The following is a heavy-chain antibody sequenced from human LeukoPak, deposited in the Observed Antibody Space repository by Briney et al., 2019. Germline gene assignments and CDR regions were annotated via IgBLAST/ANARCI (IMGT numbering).Heavy chain of an antibody. CDR2: ISSSSSTI. V-gene: IGHV3-48*01. CDR3: ARLGTSTYYDFWSGYYTGGYYYYMDV. CDR1: GFTFSSYS. D-gene: IGHD3-3*01. J-gene: IGHJ6*03. Sequence: GGSLRLSCAASGFTFSSYSMNWVRQAPGKGLEWVSYISSSSSTIYYADSVKGRFTIPRDNAKNSLYLQMNSLRAEDTAVYYCARLGTSTYYDFWSGYYTGGYYYYMDVWGKGTTVTVSS.